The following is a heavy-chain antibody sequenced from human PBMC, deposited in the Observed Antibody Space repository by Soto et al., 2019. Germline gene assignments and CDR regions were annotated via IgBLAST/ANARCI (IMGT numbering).Heavy chain of an antibody. CDR3: ASGRARYYYDSSGYFDY. D-gene: IGHD3-22*01. CDR2: IYHSGST. Sequence: SETLSLTCAVSGGSISSGGYSWSWIRQPPGKGLEWIGYIYHSGSTYYNPSLKSRVTISVDRSKNQFSLKLSSVTAADTAVYYCASGRARYYYDSSGYFDYWGQGXLITVYS. J-gene: IGHJ4*02. CDR1: GGSISSGGYS. V-gene: IGHV4-30-2*01.